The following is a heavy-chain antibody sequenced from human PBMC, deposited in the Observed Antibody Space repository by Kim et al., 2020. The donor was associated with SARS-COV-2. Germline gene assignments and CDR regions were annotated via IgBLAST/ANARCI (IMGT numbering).Heavy chain of an antibody. J-gene: IGHJ4*02. Sequence: GGSLRLSCAASGFTFSSYAMHWVRQAPGKGLEYVSAISSNGGSTYYANSVKGRFTISRDNSKNTLYLQMGSLRAEDMAVYYCARGEGDYYDSSGTFDYWGQGTLVTVSS. D-gene: IGHD3-22*01. CDR3: ARGEGDYYDSSGTFDY. V-gene: IGHV3-64*01. CDR1: GFTFSSYA. CDR2: ISSNGGST.